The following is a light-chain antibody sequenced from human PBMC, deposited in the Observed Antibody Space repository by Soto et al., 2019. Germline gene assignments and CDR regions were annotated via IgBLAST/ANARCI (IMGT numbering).Light chain of an antibody. CDR3: CSYAGSYTHV. V-gene: IGLV2-11*01. CDR2: DVI. Sequence: QSALTQPRSVSGSPGQSVTISCTGTSSDIGGYNYVSWYQQHPGKAPKLMIYDVIKRPSGVPERFSGSKSGNTASLTIYGLQAEDEAEYYCCSYAGSYTHVFGTGTKLTVL. CDR1: SSDIGGYNY. J-gene: IGLJ1*01.